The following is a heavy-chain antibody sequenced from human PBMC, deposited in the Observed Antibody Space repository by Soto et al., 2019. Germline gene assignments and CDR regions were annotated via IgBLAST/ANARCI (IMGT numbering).Heavy chain of an antibody. J-gene: IGHJ4*02. Sequence: QVQLVESGGGVVQPGRSLRLSCAASGFTFSSYAMHWVRQAPGKGLEWVAVISYDGSNKYYADSVKGRFTISRDNSKNTLYLQMNSLRAEDTAVYYCARANXLEWEPLDYWGQGTLVTVSS. CDR3: ARANXLEWEPLDY. CDR2: ISYDGSNK. CDR1: GFTFSSYA. D-gene: IGHD1-26*01. V-gene: IGHV3-30-3*01.